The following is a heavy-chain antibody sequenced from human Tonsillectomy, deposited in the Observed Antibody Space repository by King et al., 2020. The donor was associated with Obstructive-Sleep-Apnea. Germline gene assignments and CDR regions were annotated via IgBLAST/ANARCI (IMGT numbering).Heavy chain of an antibody. CDR3: ARFCSGGSCLT. J-gene: IGHJ5*02. CDR1: GFTFSSYS. CDR2: ISSSSSTI. D-gene: IGHD2-15*01. Sequence: VQLVESGGGLVQPGGSLRLSCAASGFTFSSYSMNWVRQAPGKGLEWVSYISSSSSTIYYADSVKGRFTISRDNAKNSLYLQMNSLRAEDTAVYYCARFCSGGSCLTWGQGTLVTVSS. V-gene: IGHV3-48*04.